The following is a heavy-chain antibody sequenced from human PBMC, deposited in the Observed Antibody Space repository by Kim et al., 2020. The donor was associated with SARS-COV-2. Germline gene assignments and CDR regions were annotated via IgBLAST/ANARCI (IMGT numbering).Heavy chain of an antibody. J-gene: IGHJ6*03. CDR2: IWYDGSNK. V-gene: IGHV3-33*01. CDR1: GFTFSSYG. D-gene: IGHD3-22*01. Sequence: GGSLRLSCAASGFTFSSYGMHWVRQAPGKGLEWVAVIWYDGSNKYYADSVKGRFTISRDNSKNTLYLQMNSLRAEDTAVYYCARDLTWLRYMDVWGKGTTVTVSS. CDR3: ARDLTWLRYMDV.